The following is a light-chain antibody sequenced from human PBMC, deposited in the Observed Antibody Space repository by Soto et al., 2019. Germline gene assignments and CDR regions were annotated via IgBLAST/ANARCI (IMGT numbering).Light chain of an antibody. CDR3: QQYKSDSQT. CDR2: RAS. Sequence: DIQMTQSPSTLSASVGDRVTITCRASQTIAIWLAWYQQKPGKAPNLLIYRASNLQSGVPSRFSGSGSGTEFIFTISSLQPDDFATYYCQQYKSDSQTFGQGTKVEVK. CDR1: QTIAIW. V-gene: IGKV1-5*03. J-gene: IGKJ1*01.